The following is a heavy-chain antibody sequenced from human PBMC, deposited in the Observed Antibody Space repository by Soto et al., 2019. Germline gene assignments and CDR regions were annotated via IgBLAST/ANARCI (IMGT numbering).Heavy chain of an antibody. D-gene: IGHD2-15*01. CDR2: ISNEGRDE. Sequence: QVHLVESGGGVVQPGRSLRLSCEVSGLTFSNYGMHWVRQAPGKGLEWVAVISNEGRDERYADSVKGRFTISRDNSKNTLYLQVGSLRAEDTAVYYCAKGCGTGSSCYILDYWGQGTLVTVSS. CDR1: GLTFSNYG. V-gene: IGHV3-30*18. CDR3: AKGCGTGSSCYILDY. J-gene: IGHJ4*02.